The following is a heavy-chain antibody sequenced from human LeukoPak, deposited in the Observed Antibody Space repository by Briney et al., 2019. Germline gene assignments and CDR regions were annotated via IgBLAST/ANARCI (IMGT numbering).Heavy chain of an antibody. V-gene: IGHV3-23*01. D-gene: IGHD2-15*01. J-gene: IGHJ4*02. Sequence: GGSLRLSCAASGFTFSSYAMSWVRQAPGKGLEWVSAISGSGGSTYYADPVKGRFTISRDNSKNTLYLQMNSLRAEDTAVYYCAPHCIGGSCYLRGGYYFDYWGQGTLVTVSS. CDR3: APHCIGGSCYLRGGYYFDY. CDR1: GFTFSSYA. CDR2: ISGSGGST.